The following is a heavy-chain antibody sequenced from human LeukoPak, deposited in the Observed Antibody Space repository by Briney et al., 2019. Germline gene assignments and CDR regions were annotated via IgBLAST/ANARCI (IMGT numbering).Heavy chain of an antibody. V-gene: IGHV4-39*01. Sequence: SETLSLTCTVSGGSISSSSYYWGWIRQPPGKGLEWVGSIYYSGSTYYNPSLKSRVTISVDTSKNQFSLKLSSVTAADTAVYCCARQLGYCSSTSCYADKVDYWGQGTLVTVSS. J-gene: IGHJ4*02. D-gene: IGHD2-2*01. CDR3: ARQLGYCSSTSCYADKVDY. CDR2: IYYSGST. CDR1: GGSISSSSYY.